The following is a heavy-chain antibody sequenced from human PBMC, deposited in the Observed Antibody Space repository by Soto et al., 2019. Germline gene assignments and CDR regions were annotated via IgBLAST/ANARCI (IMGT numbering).Heavy chain of an antibody. CDR1: GGSISSSNW. V-gene: IGHV4-4*02. CDR3: ARGGVRDTAHDY. J-gene: IGHJ4*02. D-gene: IGHD5-18*01. Sequence: QVQLQESGPGLVKPSGTLSLTCAVSGGSISSSNWWSWVRQPPGKGLEWIGEIYHSGSTNYNPSLKSRVSISVDKSQNQFSLTLSSVTAADTAVYYCARGGVRDTAHDYWGQGTLLTVAA. CDR2: IYHSGST.